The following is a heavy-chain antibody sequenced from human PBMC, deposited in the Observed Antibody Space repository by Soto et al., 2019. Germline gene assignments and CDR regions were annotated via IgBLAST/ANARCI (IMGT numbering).Heavy chain of an antibody. D-gene: IGHD4-17*01. CDR2: IYSSGST. J-gene: IGHJ4*02. CDR1: GGCISRYY. Sequence: SETLSLTCTVAGGCISRYYSNWYRQPPGKGLEWIGYIYSSGSTNYNPSLKSRVTLSVDTSKNQFSLKLSSVTAADTAVYYCASRYGGSLDYWGQGTLVTVSS. CDR3: ASRYGGSLDY. V-gene: IGHV4-59*12.